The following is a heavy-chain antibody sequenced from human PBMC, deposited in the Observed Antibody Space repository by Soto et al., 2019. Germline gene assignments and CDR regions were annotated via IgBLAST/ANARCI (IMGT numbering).Heavy chain of an antibody. V-gene: IGHV4-61*01. Sequence: SETLSLTCTVSGGSVSSGSYYWSWIRQPPGKGLEWIGYIYYSGSTNYNPSLKSRVTISVDTSKNQFSLKLSSVTAADTAVYYCARTRVPATGYRGYNFDYWGHGTLATV. CDR2: IYYSGST. CDR3: ARTRVPATGYRGYNFDY. CDR1: GGSVSSGSYY. D-gene: IGHD5-12*01. J-gene: IGHJ4*01.